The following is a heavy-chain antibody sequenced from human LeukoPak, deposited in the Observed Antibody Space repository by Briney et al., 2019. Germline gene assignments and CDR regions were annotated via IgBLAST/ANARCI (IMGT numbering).Heavy chain of an antibody. J-gene: IGHJ2*01. CDR1: GFTVSSNY. CDR3: ASNRDGYNDWYFDL. CDR2: IYYSGST. D-gene: IGHD5-24*01. V-gene: IGHV4-59*05. Sequence: GSLRLSCAASGFTVSSNYMSWVRQAPGKGLEWIGSIYYSGSTYYNPSLKSRVTISVDTSKNQFSLKLSSVTAADTAVYYCASNRDGYNDWYFDLWGRGTLVTVSS.